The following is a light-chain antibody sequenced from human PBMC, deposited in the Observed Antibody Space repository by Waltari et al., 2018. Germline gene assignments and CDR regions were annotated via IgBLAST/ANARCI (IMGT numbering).Light chain of an antibody. V-gene: IGKV2-30*01. Sequence: EVVLTQSRLSRHVTLGQPASFSRRSAEGLVSTYCHTNLNWFHPRPGQSPRRLIYQVSKRDSGVPDRFTGYGAGTDFTLRISRVQPEDVGIYFCMQATHWPITFGQGTRLEIK. CDR3: MQATHWPIT. J-gene: IGKJ5*01. CDR2: QVS. CDR1: EGLVSTYCHTN.